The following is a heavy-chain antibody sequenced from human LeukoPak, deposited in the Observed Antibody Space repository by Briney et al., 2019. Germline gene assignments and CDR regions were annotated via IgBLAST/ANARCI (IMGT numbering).Heavy chain of an antibody. V-gene: IGHV1-2*02. Sequence: ASVKASCKASGYTFTGYYMHWVRQAPGQGLEWMGWINPNSGGTNYAQKFQGRVTMTRDTSISTAYMELSRLRSDDTAVYYCARDFRGTVASDYWGQGTLVTVSS. CDR3: ARDFRGTVASDY. CDR1: GYTFTGYY. J-gene: IGHJ4*02. CDR2: INPNSGGT. D-gene: IGHD6-19*01.